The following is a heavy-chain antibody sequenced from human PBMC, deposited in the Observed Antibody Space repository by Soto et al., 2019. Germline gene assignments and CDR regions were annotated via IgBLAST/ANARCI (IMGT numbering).Heavy chain of an antibody. CDR1: GFTFNYYW. CDR3: ARGDKGGFDL. D-gene: IGHD2-21*02. CDR2: IHSDGSST. Sequence: EVQLVESEGGLVQRGGSLRLSCAASGFTFNYYWMHWVRQAPGQGLVWVSHIHSDGSSTTYADSVKGRCTISRDNTKKTLYLQINSLRAEDTAVYYCARGDKGGFDLWGQGTTVTVSS. J-gene: IGHJ3*01. V-gene: IGHV3-74*01.